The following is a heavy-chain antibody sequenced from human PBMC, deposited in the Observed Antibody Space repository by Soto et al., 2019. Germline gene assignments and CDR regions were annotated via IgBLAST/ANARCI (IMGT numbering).Heavy chain of an antibody. D-gene: IGHD1-7*01. J-gene: IGHJ5*02. CDR2: IYYSGST. CDR3: ARVRAGTTYWFDP. V-gene: IGHV4-31*03. Sequence: SETLSLTCTVSGGSISSGGYYWSWIRQHPGKGLEWIGYIYYSGSTYYNPSLKSRVTISVDTSKNQFSLKLSSVTAADTAVYYCARVRAGTTYWFDPWGQGTLVTVSS. CDR1: GGSISSGGYY.